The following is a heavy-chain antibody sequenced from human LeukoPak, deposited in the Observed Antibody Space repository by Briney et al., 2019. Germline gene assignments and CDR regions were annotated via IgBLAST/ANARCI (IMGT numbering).Heavy chain of an antibody. J-gene: IGHJ4*02. Sequence: GGSLRLSCGASGFTFSTARMSWVRQAPGKGLEWVGRIKTKTDGGTTDYAAPVKGRFTISRDDSKDTLYLQMNSLKTEDTAVYYCTTGHHDYYDSSGYLTIAYWGQGTLVTVSS. CDR2: IKTKTDGGTT. D-gene: IGHD3-22*01. CDR1: GFTFSTAR. CDR3: TTGHHDYYDSSGYLTIAY. V-gene: IGHV3-15*01.